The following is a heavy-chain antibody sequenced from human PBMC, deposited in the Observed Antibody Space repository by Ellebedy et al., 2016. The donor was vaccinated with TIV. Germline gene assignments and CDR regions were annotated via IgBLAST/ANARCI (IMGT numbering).Heavy chain of an antibody. J-gene: IGHJ4*02. CDR1: GFTFSSYW. D-gene: IGHD3-22*01. CDR2: ITSSSSYI. Sequence: GESLKISCAASGFTFSSYWMSWVRQAPGEGLEWVSSITSSSSYIYYADSVKGRFTISRDNAENSLYLHMDSLRAEDTAVYYCARAGGSSGSANDYWGQGTLVTVSS. CDR3: ARAGGSSGSANDY. V-gene: IGHV3-21*01.